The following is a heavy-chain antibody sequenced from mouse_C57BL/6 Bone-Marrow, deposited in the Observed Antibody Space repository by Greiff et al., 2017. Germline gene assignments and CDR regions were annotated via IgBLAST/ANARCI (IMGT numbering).Heavy chain of an antibody. D-gene: IGHD1-1*01. J-gene: IGHJ2*01. CDR1: GFTFSNYW. V-gene: IGHV6-3*01. Sequence: EVKLMESGGGLVQPGGSMKLSCVASGFTFSNYWMNWVRQSPEKGLEWVAQIRLKSDNYATHYAESVKGRFTISRDDSKSSVYLQMNNLRAEDTGIYYCTAGHYYGSSYFDYWGQGTTLTVSS. CDR3: TAGHYYGSSYFDY. CDR2: IRLKSDNYAT.